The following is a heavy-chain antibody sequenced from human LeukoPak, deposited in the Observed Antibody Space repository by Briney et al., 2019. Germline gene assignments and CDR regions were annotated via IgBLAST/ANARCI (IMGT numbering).Heavy chain of an antibody. CDR2: MNPNSGNT. CDR3: VFFPLHYDYVWGSYRETDY. V-gene: IGHV1-8*03. J-gene: IGHJ4*02. CDR1: GYTFTSYD. D-gene: IGHD3-16*02. Sequence: GASVTVSCKASGYTFTSYDINWVRQATGQGLEWMGWMNPNSGNTGYAQKFQGRVTITRNTSISTAYMELSSLRSEDTAVYYCVFFPLHYDYVWGSYRETDYWGQGTLVTVSS.